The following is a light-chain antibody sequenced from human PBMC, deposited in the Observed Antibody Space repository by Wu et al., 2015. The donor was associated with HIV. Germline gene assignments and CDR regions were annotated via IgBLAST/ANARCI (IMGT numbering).Light chain of an antibody. V-gene: IGKV1-5*03. CDR3: QQYTRPYT. Sequence: DVQMTQSPSTLSASLGDRVTITCRASQSVNNWLAWYQQKPGKAPKLLIYKASTLETGVPSRFSGSGSGAEFTLAISSLQPDDFATYYCQQYTRPYTFGQGTKLEIK. CDR2: KAS. J-gene: IGKJ2*01. CDR1: QSVNNW.